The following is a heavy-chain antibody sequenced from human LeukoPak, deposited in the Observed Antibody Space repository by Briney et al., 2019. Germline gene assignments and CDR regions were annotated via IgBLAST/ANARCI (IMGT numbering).Heavy chain of an antibody. J-gene: IGHJ4*02. CDR2: IYYSGST. CDR1: GGSISSYY. Sequence: SETLSLTCTVSGGSISSYYWSWIRQPPGKGLEWIGYIYYSGSTNYNPSLKSRVTISVDTSKNQFSLKLSSVTAADTAVYYCARCIGIVYDYWSQGTLVTVSS. D-gene: IGHD3-22*01. CDR3: ARCIGIVYDY. V-gene: IGHV4-59*01.